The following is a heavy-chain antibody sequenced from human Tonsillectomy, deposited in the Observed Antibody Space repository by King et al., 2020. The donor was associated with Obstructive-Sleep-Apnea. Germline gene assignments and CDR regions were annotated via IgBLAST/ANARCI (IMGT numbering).Heavy chain of an antibody. J-gene: IGHJ4*02. CDR2: IAPSGGDT. CDR3: AKDDSGGAYNDY. Sequence: EVQLVESGGGLLQPGESLRLSCVVSGFTFSNYAMSWVRQAPGKGLEWVSTIAPSGGDTYYADSVKGLFTISRDNSKNTLSLRVNSMRAEDTAIYYCAKDDSGGAYNDYWGQGTLVTVSS. V-gene: IGHV3-23*04. CDR1: GFTFSNYA. D-gene: IGHD2-15*01.